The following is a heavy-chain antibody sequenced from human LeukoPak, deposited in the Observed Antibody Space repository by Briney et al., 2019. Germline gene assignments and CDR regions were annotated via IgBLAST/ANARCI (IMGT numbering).Heavy chain of an antibody. D-gene: IGHD3-9*01. Sequence: PGGSLRLSCAASGFTFSSYAMSWVRQAPGKGLEWVSAISGSGGSTYYADSAKGRFTISRDNSKNTLYLQMNSLRAEDTAVYYCAKVPFDWLLYYFDYWGQGTLVTVSS. CDR2: ISGSGGST. CDR3: AKVPFDWLLYYFDY. J-gene: IGHJ4*02. V-gene: IGHV3-23*01. CDR1: GFTFSSYA.